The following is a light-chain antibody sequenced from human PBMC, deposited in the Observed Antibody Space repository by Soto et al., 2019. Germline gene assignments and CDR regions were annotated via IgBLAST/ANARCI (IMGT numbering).Light chain of an antibody. CDR3: QSYDSSLSASYV. V-gene: IGLV2-14*01. CDR2: EVS. Sequence: QSVLTQPASVSGSPGQSITISCTGTSSDVDAYNYVSWYQQHPGKPPQLIIYEVSDRPSGVSNRFSGSKSGNTASLTISGLQAEDEAVYYCQSYDSSLSASYVFGGGTKVTVL. CDR1: SSDVDAYNY. J-gene: IGLJ1*01.